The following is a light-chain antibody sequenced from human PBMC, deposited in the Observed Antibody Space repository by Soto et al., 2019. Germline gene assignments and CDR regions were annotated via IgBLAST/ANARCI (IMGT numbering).Light chain of an antibody. CDR2: GAS. V-gene: IGKV3-15*01. CDR3: QQYNNWPKT. CDR1: QSINSN. Sequence: EIVMTQSPATLSVSPGERATLSCRASQSINSNLAWYQQKPGQAPRLLIYGASTRATGIPARFSGSGSGTEFTLTISSLQSEDFAVYYCQQYNNWPKTFGHGAKVEIK. J-gene: IGKJ1*01.